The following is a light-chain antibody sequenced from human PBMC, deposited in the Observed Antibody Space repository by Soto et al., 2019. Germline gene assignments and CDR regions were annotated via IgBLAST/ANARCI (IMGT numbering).Light chain of an antibody. J-gene: IGLJ2*01. CDR1: SSDVGGYNY. CDR2: DVS. Sequence: QSALTQPASVSGSPGQSITISCTGTSSDVGGYNYVSWYQQHPGKAPKLMIYDVSNRPSGVSNRFSGSKSGNTASLTISGLQAEDEADYYCSSYTSSSPLYVLFGGGTKLTVL. CDR3: SSYTSSSPLYVL. V-gene: IGLV2-14*01.